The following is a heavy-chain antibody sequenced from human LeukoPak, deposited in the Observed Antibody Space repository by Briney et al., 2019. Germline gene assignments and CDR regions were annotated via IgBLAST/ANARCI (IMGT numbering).Heavy chain of an antibody. CDR1: GFTFSSYA. CDR2: ISGSGGST. CDR3: AKDLRSQGYYFDY. Sequence: GGSLRLSCAASGFTFSSYAMSWVRQAPGKGLEWVSAISGSGGSTYYADSVKGRFTISRDNSKDTLYLQMNSLRAEDTAVYYCAKDLRSQGYYFDYWGRGTLVTVSS. J-gene: IGHJ4*02. D-gene: IGHD1-26*01. V-gene: IGHV3-23*01.